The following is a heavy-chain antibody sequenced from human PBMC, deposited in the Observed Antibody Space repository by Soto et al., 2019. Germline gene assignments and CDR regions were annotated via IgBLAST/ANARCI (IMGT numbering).Heavy chain of an antibody. CDR3: ARHEIATDYYGMDV. CDR1: GYIFTDHC. CDR2: ICPGYSNI. V-gene: IGHV5-51*01. D-gene: IGHD6-13*01. J-gene: IGHJ6*02. Sequence: GESLKISCKGSGYIFTDHCIVWVRQMAGKGLEWVGIICPGYSNIIYSPSVQGQVTISADMSISTAYLQWSSLKASDTAIYYCARHEIATDYYGMDVWGQGTTVTVSS.